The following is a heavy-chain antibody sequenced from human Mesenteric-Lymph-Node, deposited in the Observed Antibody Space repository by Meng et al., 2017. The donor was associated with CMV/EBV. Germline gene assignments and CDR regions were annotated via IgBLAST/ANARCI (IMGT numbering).Heavy chain of an antibody. V-gene: IGHV4-39*07. J-gene: IGHJ5*02. CDR3: ARDPGYCSSTSCYDWFDP. D-gene: IGHD2-2*01. Sequence: SETLSLTCTVSGGSISSSTYYWGWIRQPPGKGLEWIGSIYSSGSTYYNPSLKSRVIISVDTSKNQFSLKLSSVTAADTAVYYCARDPGYCSSTSCYDWFDPWGQGTLVTVSS. CDR1: GGSISSSTYY. CDR2: IYSSGST.